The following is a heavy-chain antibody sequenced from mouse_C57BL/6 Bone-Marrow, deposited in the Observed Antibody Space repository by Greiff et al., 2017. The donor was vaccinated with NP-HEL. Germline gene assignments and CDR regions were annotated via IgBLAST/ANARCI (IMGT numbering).Heavy chain of an antibody. CDR2: INPYNGGT. Sequence: VQLQQSGPVLVKPGASVKMSCKASGYTFTDYYMNWVKQSHGKSLEWIGVINPYNGGTSYNQKFKGKATLTVDKSSSTAYMELNSLTSEDSAVYYCAPALITTVPDYWGQGTTLTVSS. CDR1: GYTFTDYY. CDR3: APALITTVPDY. D-gene: IGHD1-1*01. V-gene: IGHV1-19*01. J-gene: IGHJ2*01.